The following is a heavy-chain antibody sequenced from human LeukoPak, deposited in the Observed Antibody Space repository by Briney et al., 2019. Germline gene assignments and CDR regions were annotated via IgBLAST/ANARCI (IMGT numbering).Heavy chain of an antibody. CDR3: ARDRYYYDSSGRNAFDI. CDR2: ISAYNGNT. CDR1: GYTLTGYY. Sequence: ASVKVSCKASGYTLTGYYMHWVRQAPGQGLEWMGWISAYNGNTNYAQKLQGRVTMTTDTSTSTAYMELRSLRSDDTAVYYCARDRYYYDSSGRNAFDIWGQGTMVTVSS. D-gene: IGHD3-22*01. J-gene: IGHJ3*02. V-gene: IGHV1-18*04.